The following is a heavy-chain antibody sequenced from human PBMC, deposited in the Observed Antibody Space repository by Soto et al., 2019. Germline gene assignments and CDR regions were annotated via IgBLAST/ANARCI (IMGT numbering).Heavy chain of an antibody. CDR1: DDSISSGGYY. J-gene: IGHJ4*02. CDR2: IYYSGST. CDR3: ARGRGTVIDN. Sequence: QVQLQESGPGLVKPSQTLSLTCTVSDDSISSGGYYWSWIRQHPGKGLEWMGYIYYSGSTFYNPSLKSRVIISVDTSKNLFSLKLSSVTAADTAVYYCARGRGTVIDNWGQGTLVTVS. V-gene: IGHV4-31*03. D-gene: IGHD4-17*01.